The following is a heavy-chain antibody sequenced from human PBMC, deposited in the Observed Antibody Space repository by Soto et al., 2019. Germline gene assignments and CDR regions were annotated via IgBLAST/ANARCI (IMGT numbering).Heavy chain of an antibody. CDR2: IIPIFGTA. J-gene: IGHJ4*02. CDR1: GGTFSSYA. V-gene: IGHV1-69*13. CDR3: ASLTGHRDYFDY. D-gene: IGHD1-20*01. Sequence: GASVKVSCKASGGTFSSYAISWVRQAPGQGLEWMGGIIPIFGTANYAQKSQGRVTITADESTSTVYMELSSLRSEDTALYYCASLTGHRDYFDYWGQGTLVTVSS.